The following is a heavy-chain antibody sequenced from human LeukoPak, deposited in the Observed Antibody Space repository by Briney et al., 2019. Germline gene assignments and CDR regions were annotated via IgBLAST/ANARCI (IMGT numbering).Heavy chain of an antibody. V-gene: IGHV1-69*01. CDR3: VLSLWFGSLGYYGMDV. CDR2: IIPIFGTA. J-gene: IGHJ6*02. CDR1: GCTFSSYA. D-gene: IGHD3-10*01. Sequence: SVKVSCKASGCTFSSYAISWVRQAPAQGLEWMGGIIPIFGTANYAQKFQGRVTITADESTSTAYMELSSLRSEDTAVYYCVLSLWFGSLGYYGMDVWGQGTTVTVSS.